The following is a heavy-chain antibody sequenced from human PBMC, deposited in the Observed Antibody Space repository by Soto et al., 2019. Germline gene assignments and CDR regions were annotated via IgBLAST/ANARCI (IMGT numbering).Heavy chain of an antibody. Sequence: SETLSLTCAVYGGSFSGYYWSWIRQPPGKGLEWIGEINHSGSTNYNPSLKSRVTISVDTSKNQFSLKLSSVTAADTAEYYCARGKGSRGRVTGTTSQSRAFDIWGQGTMVTVS. J-gene: IGHJ3*02. V-gene: IGHV4-34*01. D-gene: IGHD1-7*01. CDR2: INHSGST. CDR1: GGSFSGYY. CDR3: ARGKGSRGRVTGTTSQSRAFDI.